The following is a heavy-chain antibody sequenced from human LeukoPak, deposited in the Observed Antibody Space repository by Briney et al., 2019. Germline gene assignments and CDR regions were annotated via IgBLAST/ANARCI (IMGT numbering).Heavy chain of an antibody. V-gene: IGHV1-69*05. CDR1: GGTFSSYA. D-gene: IGHD6-13*01. J-gene: IGHJ6*03. CDR3: ARETGYSRRASIWYYYYMDV. CDR2: IIPIFGTA. Sequence: SVKVSCKASGGTFSSYAISWVRQAPGQGLEWMGGIIPIFGTANYAQKFQGRVTITTDESTSTAYMELRSLRSEDTAVYDCARETGYSRRASIWYYYYMDVWGKGTTVTVSS.